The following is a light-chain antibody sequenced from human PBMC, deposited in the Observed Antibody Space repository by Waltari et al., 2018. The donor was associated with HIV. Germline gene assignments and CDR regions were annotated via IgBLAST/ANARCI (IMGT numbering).Light chain of an antibody. Sequence: QSALTQPRSVSGSPGQSVTISCTGSSGDVDGYSYVSWYQQHPGKAPKLMIYDVTKRPSGVPDRFSGSKSGITASLTISGLQAEDEADYYCCSYSGSSVLFGGGTKLTVL. CDR3: CSYSGSSVL. V-gene: IGLV2-11*01. CDR2: DVT. CDR1: SGDVDGYSY. J-gene: IGLJ2*01.